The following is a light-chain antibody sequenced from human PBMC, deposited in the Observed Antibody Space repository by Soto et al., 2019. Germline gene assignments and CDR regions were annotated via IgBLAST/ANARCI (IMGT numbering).Light chain of an antibody. CDR3: QHYGSSVWT. Sequence: NVLTQSPGTLSLSPGERATLSCRASQSVTSNYLAWYQQKSGQAPRLLVYGASSRATGIPDRFSGSGSGTDFTLTISRLEPEDFAVYYCQHYGSSVWTFGQGTKVEIK. CDR1: QSVTSNY. J-gene: IGKJ1*01. CDR2: GAS. V-gene: IGKV3-20*01.